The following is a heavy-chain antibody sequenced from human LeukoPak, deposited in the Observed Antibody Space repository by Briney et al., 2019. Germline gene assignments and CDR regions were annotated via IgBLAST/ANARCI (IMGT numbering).Heavy chain of an antibody. CDR1: GGSISSGDYY. Sequence: SQTLSLTCTVSGGSISSGDYYWSWIRQPPGKGLEWIGYIYYSGSTYYNPSLKSRVTISVDTSKNQFSLKLSSVTAADTAVYYCARFMVRGVRNPAYFDYWGQGTLVTASS. CDR2: IYYSGST. D-gene: IGHD3-10*01. V-gene: IGHV4-30-4*01. CDR3: ARFMVRGVRNPAYFDY. J-gene: IGHJ4*02.